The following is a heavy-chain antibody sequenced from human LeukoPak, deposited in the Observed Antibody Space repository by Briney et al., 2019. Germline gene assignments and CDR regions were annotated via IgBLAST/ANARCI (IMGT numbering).Heavy chain of an antibody. V-gene: IGHV3-30*18. D-gene: IGHD3-3*01. CDR3: AKDLSTIFGVVTEIDY. CDR1: GFTFSSYG. J-gene: IGHJ4*02. Sequence: GGSLRLSCAASGFTFSSYGMHWVRQAPGKGLEWVAVISYDGSNKYYADSVKGRFTISRDNSKNTLYLQMNSLRAEDTAVYYCAKDLSTIFGVVTEIDYCGQGTLVTVSS. CDR2: ISYDGSNK.